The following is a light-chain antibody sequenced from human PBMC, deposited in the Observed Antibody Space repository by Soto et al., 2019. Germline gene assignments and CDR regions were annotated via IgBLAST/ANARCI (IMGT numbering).Light chain of an antibody. CDR1: QSVSNN. CDR3: QQHYQSPQT. J-gene: IGKJ1*01. CDR2: GAS. Sequence: EIVMTQSPATLSVSPGERATLSCRASQSVSNNLAWYQQKAGQAPRLLIYGASTRATGIPARFSGSGSGTEFTLTISSLQSEDFAVYYCQQHYQSPQTFGQGTKVEIK. V-gene: IGKV3-15*01.